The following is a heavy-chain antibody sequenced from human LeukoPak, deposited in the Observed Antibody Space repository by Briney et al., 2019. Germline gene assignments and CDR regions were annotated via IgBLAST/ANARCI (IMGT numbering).Heavy chain of an antibody. CDR2: ISWDGGST. CDR3: AKDISMGLHYDFWSGTNYYYYYMDV. Sequence: GGSLRLSCAASGFTFDDYAMHWVRQAPGKGLEWVSLISWDGGSTYYADSVKGRFTISRDNSKNSLYLQMKSLRAEDTSLYYCAKDISMGLHYDFWSGTNYYYYYMDVWGKGTTVTVSS. CDR1: GFTFDDYA. D-gene: IGHD3-3*01. J-gene: IGHJ6*03. V-gene: IGHV3-43D*03.